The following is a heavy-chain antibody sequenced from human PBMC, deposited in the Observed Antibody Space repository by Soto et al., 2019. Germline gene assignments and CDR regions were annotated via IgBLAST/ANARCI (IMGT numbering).Heavy chain of an antibody. CDR1: GFTFSSYA. CDR3: AKDFRREGGAYRSSASGSYYGIFDY. J-gene: IGHJ4*02. V-gene: IGHV3-23*01. D-gene: IGHD3-10*01. Sequence: GGSLRLSCAASGFTFSSYAMSWVRQAPGKGLEWVSAISGSGGSTYYADSVRGRFTISRDNSKNTLYLQMNSLRAEDTAVYYCAKDFRREGGAYRSSASGSYYGIFDYWGQGTLVTVSS. CDR2: ISGSGGST.